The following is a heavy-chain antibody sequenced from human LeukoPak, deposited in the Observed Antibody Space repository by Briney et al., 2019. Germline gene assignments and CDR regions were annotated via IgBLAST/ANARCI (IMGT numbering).Heavy chain of an antibody. V-gene: IGHV3-33*01. CDR3: ARDVPAYYYDSSGYTDAFDI. CDR1: GFTFNTYG. J-gene: IGHJ3*02. D-gene: IGHD3-22*01. Sequence: GGSLRLSCAASGFTFNTYGMHWVRQAPGKGLEWVAVIWYDGSNKYYADSVKGRFIISRDNSKNTLYLQMNSLRAEDTAVYYCARDVPAYYYDSSGYTDAFDIWGQGTMVTVSS. CDR2: IWYDGSNK.